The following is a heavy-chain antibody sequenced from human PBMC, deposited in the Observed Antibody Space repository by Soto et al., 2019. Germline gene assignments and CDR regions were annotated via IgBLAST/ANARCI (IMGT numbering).Heavy chain of an antibody. CDR3: AIYFEYTSSSFVDY. CDR1: GYTFTSYG. Sequence: GAVKVACKASGYTFTSYGISWVRQAPGQGLEWMGWISAYNGNTNYAQKLQGRVTMTTDTSTSTAYMELRSLRSDDTAVYYCAIYFEYTSSSFVDYCGQRTRVPVSA. D-gene: IGHD6-13*01. J-gene: IGHJ4*02. CDR2: ISAYNGNT. V-gene: IGHV1-18*01.